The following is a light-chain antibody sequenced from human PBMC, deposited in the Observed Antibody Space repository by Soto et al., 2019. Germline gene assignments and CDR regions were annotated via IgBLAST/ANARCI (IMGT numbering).Light chain of an antibody. Sequence: EIVMTQSPATLSVSPVEGATLSCRASQSVSSSYLAWYQQKPGQAPRLLIYGASSRATGIPDRFSGSGSGTDFTLTISRLEPEDFAVYYCQQYGSSLWTFGQGTKVDIK. CDR1: QSVSSSY. CDR2: GAS. J-gene: IGKJ1*01. CDR3: QQYGSSLWT. V-gene: IGKV3-20*01.